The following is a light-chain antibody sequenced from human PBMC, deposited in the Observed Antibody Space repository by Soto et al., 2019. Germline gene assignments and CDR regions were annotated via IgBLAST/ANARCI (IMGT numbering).Light chain of an antibody. V-gene: IGKV3-15*01. CDR1: QSVGTY. J-gene: IGKJ1*01. CDR3: QQYYDWPRT. Sequence: IILPQSPAILSVSPGERATLSCRATQSVGTYLAWYQQKPGRAPRLLIYGASSRATGIPARFSGSGSGTEFTLTISSLQSEDFAVYFCQQYYDWPRTFGQGTKVDIK. CDR2: GAS.